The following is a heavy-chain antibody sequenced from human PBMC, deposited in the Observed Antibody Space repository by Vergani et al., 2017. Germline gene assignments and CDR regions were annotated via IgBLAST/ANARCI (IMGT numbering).Heavy chain of an antibody. CDR3: ASLIMGSGSYGEGDY. V-gene: IGHV1-18*01. CDR2: ISAYNGNT. J-gene: IGHJ4*02. CDR1: GYTFTSYG. Sequence: QVQLVQSGAEVKKPGASVKVSCKASGYTFTSYGISWVRQAPGQGLEWMGWISAYNGNTKYSQKFQGRVTITRDTSASTAYMELSSLRAEDTAVYYCASLIMGSGSYGEGDYWGQGTLVTVSS. D-gene: IGHD3-10*01.